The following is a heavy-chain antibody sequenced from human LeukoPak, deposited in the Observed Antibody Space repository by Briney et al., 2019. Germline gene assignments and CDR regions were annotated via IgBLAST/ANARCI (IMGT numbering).Heavy chain of an antibody. J-gene: IGHJ4*02. Sequence: PSETLSLTCAVYGGSFSGYYWSWIRQPPGKGLEWIGEINHSGSTNYNPSLKSRVTISVDTSKNQFSLKLSSVTAADTAVYYCARSRGGPYYDFWSGYTVPFGYWGQGTLVTVSS. D-gene: IGHD3-3*01. CDR1: GGSFSGYY. CDR3: ARSRGGPYYDFWSGYTVPFGY. CDR2: INHSGST. V-gene: IGHV4-34*01.